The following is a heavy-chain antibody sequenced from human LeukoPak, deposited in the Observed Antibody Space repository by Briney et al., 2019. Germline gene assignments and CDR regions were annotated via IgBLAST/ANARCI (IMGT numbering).Heavy chain of an antibody. J-gene: IGHJ3*02. D-gene: IGHD3-10*01. CDR1: GGSISSSSYY. Sequence: SETLSLTCTVSGGSISSSSYYWGWIRQPPGKGLEWIESIYYSGSTYYNPSLKSRVTISVDTSKNQFSLKLSSVTAADTAVYYCARRPGFGELLFHPSRNSFDNWGQRTMVTVSS. CDR2: IYYSGST. CDR3: ARRPGFGELLFHPSRNSFDN. V-gene: IGHV4-39*07.